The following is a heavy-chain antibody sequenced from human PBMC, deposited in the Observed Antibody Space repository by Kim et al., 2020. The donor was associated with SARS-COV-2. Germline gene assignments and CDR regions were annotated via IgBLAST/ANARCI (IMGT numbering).Heavy chain of an antibody. D-gene: IGHD3-10*01. CDR3: ARDLDYYGSGRQSYYFDY. V-gene: IGHV4-39*07. CDR1: GGSISSSSYY. Sequence: SETLSLTCTVSGGSISSSSYYWGWIRQPPGKGLEWIGSIYYSGSTYYNPSLKSRVTISVDTSKNQFSLKLSSVTAADTAVYYCARDLDYYGSGRQSYYFDYWGQGTLVTVSS. J-gene: IGHJ4*02. CDR2: IYYSGST.